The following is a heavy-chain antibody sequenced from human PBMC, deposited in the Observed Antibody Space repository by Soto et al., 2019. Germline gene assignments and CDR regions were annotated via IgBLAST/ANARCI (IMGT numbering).Heavy chain of an antibody. CDR3: VRGRSYSVYDF. J-gene: IGHJ4*02. CDR2: IYPSGST. V-gene: IGHV4-4*07. Sequence: SETLSLTCTVSGGSISGHSWVWIRQPAGKGLEWIGHIYPSGSTSYNPSLRSRVTMSLDTSTNKIFLNLTSVTAADTAIFYCVRGRSYSVYDFWGPGTLVTVSS. CDR1: GGSISGHS. D-gene: IGHD5-12*01.